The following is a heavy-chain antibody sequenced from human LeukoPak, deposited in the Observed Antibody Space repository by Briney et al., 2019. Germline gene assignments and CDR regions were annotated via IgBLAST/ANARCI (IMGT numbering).Heavy chain of an antibody. CDR1: GGSISSSSYY. CDR3: ARVYSGSYQGPFDY. D-gene: IGHD1-26*01. J-gene: IGHJ4*02. CDR2: IYYSGST. V-gene: IGHV4-39*01. Sequence: SETLSLTCTVSGGSISSSSYYWGWIRQPPGKGLEWIGSIYYSGSTYYNPSLKSRVTISVDTSKNQFSLKLSSVTAADTAVYYCARVYSGSYQGPFDYWGQGTLVTVSS.